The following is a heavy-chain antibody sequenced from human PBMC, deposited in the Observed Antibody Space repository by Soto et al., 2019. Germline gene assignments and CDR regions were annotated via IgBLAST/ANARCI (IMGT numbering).Heavy chain of an antibody. CDR2: IIPMFPTA. CDR1: GGTFSNHA. V-gene: IGHV1-69*13. Sequence: SVKVSCKASGGTFSNHAISWVRQAPGQGLEWVGGIIPMFPTADYAQRFQGRVTITADDSTTTVYMELSGLRSEDTAMYYCARDDATYCGGDCYRYLPYGMDVWGQGTTVTVSS. D-gene: IGHD2-21*02. CDR3: ARDDATYCGGDCYRYLPYGMDV. J-gene: IGHJ6*02.